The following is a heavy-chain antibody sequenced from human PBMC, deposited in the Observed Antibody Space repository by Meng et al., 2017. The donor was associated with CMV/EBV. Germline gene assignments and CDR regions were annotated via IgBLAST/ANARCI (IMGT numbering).Heavy chain of an antibody. CDR2: IGTAGDT. CDR1: GFTFSSYD. Sequence: GGSLRLSCAASGFTFSSYDMHWVRQATGKGLEWVSAIGTAGDTYYPGSVKGRFTTSRENAKNSLYLQMNSLRAGDTAVYYCARGGPLRGFDIWGQGTMVTVSS. CDR3: ARGGPLRGFDI. J-gene: IGHJ3*02. D-gene: IGHD3-16*01. V-gene: IGHV3-13*01.